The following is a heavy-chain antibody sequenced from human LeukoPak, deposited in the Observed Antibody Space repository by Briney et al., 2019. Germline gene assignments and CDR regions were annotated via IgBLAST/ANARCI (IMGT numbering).Heavy chain of an antibody. CDR1: GFTFSSYG. Sequence: GGSLRLSCAASGFTFSSYGMHWVRQAPGKGLEWVAVISYDGSNKYYADSVKGRFTISRDNSKNTLYLQMNSLRAEDTAVYYCARDLSYYDILTGSIWGQGTMVTVSS. CDR2: ISYDGSNK. V-gene: IGHV3-30*03. D-gene: IGHD3-9*01. CDR3: ARDLSYYDILTGSI. J-gene: IGHJ3*02.